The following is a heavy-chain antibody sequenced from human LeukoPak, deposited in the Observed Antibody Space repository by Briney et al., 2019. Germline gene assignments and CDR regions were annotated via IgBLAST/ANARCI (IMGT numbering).Heavy chain of an antibody. D-gene: IGHD3-10*01. CDR1: GFTFSSYG. V-gene: IGHV3-30*02. J-gene: IGHJ4*02. CDR3: AKWWVRGACFDY. CDR2: IRYDGSNK. Sequence: GGSLRLSCAASGFTFSSYGMHWVRQAPGKGLEWVAFIRYDGSNKYYADSVKGRFTISRDNSKNTLYLQMSSLRAEDTAVYYCAKWWVRGACFDYWGQGTLVTVSS.